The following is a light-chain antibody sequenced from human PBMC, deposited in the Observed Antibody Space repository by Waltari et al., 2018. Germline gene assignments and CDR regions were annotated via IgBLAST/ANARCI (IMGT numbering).Light chain of an antibody. Sequence: YVLTQPPSVSVAPGQTAAIPCGGATIESKTLHWYQQRTGQAPVLVVYDDSDRPSGIPERFSGSNSGNTATLTISRVEAGDEADYYCQVLDSASDHWVFGGGTKLTVL. CDR2: DDS. CDR1: TIESKT. J-gene: IGLJ3*02. CDR3: QVLDSASDHWV. V-gene: IGLV3-21*02.